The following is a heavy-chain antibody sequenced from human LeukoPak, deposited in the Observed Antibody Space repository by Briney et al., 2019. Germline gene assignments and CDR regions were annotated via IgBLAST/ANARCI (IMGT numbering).Heavy chain of an antibody. Sequence: PGGSLRLSCAASGFTFSSYEMNWVRQAPGKGLEWVSYISSSGSTIYYADSVKGRFTISRDNAKNSLYLQMNSLRAEDTAVYYCARGVNDALDIWGQGTMVTVSS. V-gene: IGHV3-48*03. CDR3: ARGVNDALDI. CDR2: ISSSGSTI. CDR1: GFTFSSYE. J-gene: IGHJ3*02.